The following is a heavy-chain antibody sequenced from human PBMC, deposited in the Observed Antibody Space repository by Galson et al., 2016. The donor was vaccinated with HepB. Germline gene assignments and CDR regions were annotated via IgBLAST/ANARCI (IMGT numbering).Heavy chain of an antibody. Sequence: SETLSLTCAVSGGSLSGYYWSWIRQPPGKGLEWIGDINQNTGTKYNPSLKSRVTISIDTSKNQFSLKLTSVSAADTAVYYCAIGRRGFLESLLGHYFDSWGQGIPVTVSS. V-gene: IGHV4-34*01. D-gene: IGHD3-3*01. CDR2: INQNTGT. J-gene: IGHJ4*02. CDR3: AIGRRGFLESLLGHYFDS. CDR1: GGSLSGYY.